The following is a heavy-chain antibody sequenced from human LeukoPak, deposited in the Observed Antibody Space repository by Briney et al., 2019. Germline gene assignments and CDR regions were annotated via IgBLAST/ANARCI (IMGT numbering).Heavy chain of an antibody. Sequence: ASVKVSCKASGYTFTSYDINWVRQATGQGLEWMGWMNPNSGNTGYAQNFQGRVTITRDTSISTASMELSSLRSDDTAVYYCALYQSSYNNYEGAFDIWGQGTMVTVSS. CDR2: MNPNSGNT. CDR3: ALYQSSYNNYEGAFDI. CDR1: GYTFTSYD. D-gene: IGHD4-11*01. J-gene: IGHJ3*02. V-gene: IGHV1-8*01.